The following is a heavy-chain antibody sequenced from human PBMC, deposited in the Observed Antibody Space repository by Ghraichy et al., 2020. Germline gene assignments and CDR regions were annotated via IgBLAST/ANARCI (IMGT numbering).Heavy chain of an antibody. CDR2: TNPGDSHT. Sequence: GESLNISCTGSRYSFTSCWIGWVRQMPGKGLEWMGITNPGDSHTRYSPSFQGQVTISADKSITTAYLQWSSLKASDTAVYYCARQEVEVTELSLSQRDYYYYGMDVWGQGTTVTVSS. CDR3: ARQEVEVTELSLSQRDYYYYGMDV. CDR1: RYSFTSCW. J-gene: IGHJ6*02. D-gene: IGHD3-16*02. V-gene: IGHV5-51*01.